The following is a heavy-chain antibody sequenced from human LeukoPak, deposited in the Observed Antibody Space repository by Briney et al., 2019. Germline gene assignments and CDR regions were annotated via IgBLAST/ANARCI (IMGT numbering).Heavy chain of an antibody. CDR3: AKAMAGPNTHFDY. J-gene: IGHJ4*02. V-gene: IGHV3-23*01. D-gene: IGHD6-19*01. Sequence: GGSLRLSCAASGFAFRDYDMIWVRQAPGRGLEWVSGITTDGSGAYYADSVKGRFTVSRDNSKNTVFLQMNSLRAEDTAVYYCAKAMAGPNTHFDYWGQGTLVTVSS. CDR2: ITTDGSGA. CDR1: GFAFRDYD.